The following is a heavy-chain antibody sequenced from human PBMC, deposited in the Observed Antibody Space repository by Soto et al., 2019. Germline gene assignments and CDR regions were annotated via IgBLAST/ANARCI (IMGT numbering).Heavy chain of an antibody. Sequence: GASVKVSCKASGYTFTSYGISWVRQAPGQGLEWMGWISAYNGNTNYAQKLQGRVTMTTDTSTSTDYMELRSLRSDDTAVYYCARDEYRTYHSDSSGAFDYWGQGTLVTVSS. CDR3: ARDEYRTYHSDSSGAFDY. J-gene: IGHJ4*02. CDR1: GYTFTSYG. CDR2: ISAYNGNT. V-gene: IGHV1-18*01. D-gene: IGHD3-22*01.